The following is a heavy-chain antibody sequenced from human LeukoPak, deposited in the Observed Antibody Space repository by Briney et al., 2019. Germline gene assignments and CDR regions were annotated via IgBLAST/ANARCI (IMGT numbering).Heavy chain of an antibody. CDR2: INHSGST. V-gene: IGHV4-34*01. Sequence: SETLSLTCAVYGGSFSGYYWSWIRQPPGKGLEWIGEINHSGSTNYNPSLKSRVTISVDTSKNQFSLKLSSVTAADTAVYYCARSPEYDGNFDYWGQGTLVTVSS. J-gene: IGHJ4*02. CDR3: ARSPEYDGNFDY. CDR1: GGSFSGYY. D-gene: IGHD2/OR15-2a*01.